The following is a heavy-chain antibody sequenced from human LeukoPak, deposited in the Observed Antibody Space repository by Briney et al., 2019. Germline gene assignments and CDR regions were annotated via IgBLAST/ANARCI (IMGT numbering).Heavy chain of an antibody. CDR2: VYSCDNA. Sequence: GGSLRLSCAASGLIVRSNYMTWVRQAPGKGLEWVSIVYSCDNAYYADSVKGRFIISRDNSKNTLYLQMNSLRAEDTAVYYCARAGDIAAATVWFDPWGQGTLVTVSS. D-gene: IGHD6-13*01. J-gene: IGHJ5*02. CDR1: GLIVRSNY. CDR3: ARAGDIAAATVWFDP. V-gene: IGHV3-66*01.